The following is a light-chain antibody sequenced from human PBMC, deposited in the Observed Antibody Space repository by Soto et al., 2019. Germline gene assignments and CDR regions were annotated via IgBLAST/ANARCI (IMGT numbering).Light chain of an antibody. J-gene: IGKJ3*01. CDR1: QSIGNK. V-gene: IGKV3-15*01. CDR2: DAS. Sequence: EIVMTQSPATLSVSPGESATLSCRASQSIGNKLSWHQQKPGQAPRLLIYDASSGANDIPDRFCGGGSGTEFTLTIGTLQSEDFAVYFCQQYENSPTTFGPGTRVEIK. CDR3: QQYENSPTT.